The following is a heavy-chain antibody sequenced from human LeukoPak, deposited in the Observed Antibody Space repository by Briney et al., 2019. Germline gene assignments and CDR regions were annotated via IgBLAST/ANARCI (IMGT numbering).Heavy chain of an antibody. D-gene: IGHD6-13*01. J-gene: IGHJ4*02. Sequence: GGSLRLSCAASGFTFDDYAMHWVRQAPGKGLEWVSGISWNSGSIGYADSVKGRFTISRDNAKNSLYLQMNSLRAEDTAVYYCARAPGYRSFLDYWGQGTLVTVSS. V-gene: IGHV3-9*01. CDR1: GFTFDDYA. CDR3: ARAPGYRSFLDY. CDR2: ISWNSGSI.